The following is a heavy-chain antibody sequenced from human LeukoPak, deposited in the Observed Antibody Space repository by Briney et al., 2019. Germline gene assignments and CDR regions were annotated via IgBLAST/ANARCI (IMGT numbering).Heavy chain of an antibody. CDR2: ITSSSDYI. Sequence: PGGSLRLSCAASGFTFSSYAMSWVRQAPGKGLEWVSSITSSSDYIYYADSVKGRFTISRDNAKNLLYLQMNSLRAEDTAVYYCARDYPYSYYMNVWGNGTTVTVSS. J-gene: IGHJ6*03. CDR3: ARDYPYSYYMNV. CDR1: GFTFSSYA. V-gene: IGHV3-21*01. D-gene: IGHD4-11*01.